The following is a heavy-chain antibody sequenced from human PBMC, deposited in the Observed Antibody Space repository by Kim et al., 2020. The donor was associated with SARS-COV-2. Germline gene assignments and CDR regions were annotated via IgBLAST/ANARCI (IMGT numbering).Heavy chain of an antibody. V-gene: IGHV1-3*01. D-gene: IGHD3-22*01. CDR2: T. J-gene: IGHJ4*02. CDR3: ARLYYYDSIPDY. Sequence: TKYSQKFQGRLTITRDTTASTAYMELSSLRSEDTAVYYCARLYYYDSIPDYWGQGTLVTVSS.